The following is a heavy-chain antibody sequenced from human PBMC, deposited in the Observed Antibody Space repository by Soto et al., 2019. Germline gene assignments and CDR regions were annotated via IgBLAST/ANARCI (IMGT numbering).Heavy chain of an antibody. J-gene: IGHJ4*02. CDR1: GFTFSGYS. V-gene: IGHV3-64*01. D-gene: IGHD6-19*01. CDR3: ARGRVEDSSGWATYFDY. CDR2: INTNGVNT. Sequence: EVQLVDSGGGLVQPGGSLRLSCAASGFTFSGYSMFWVRQAPGKGLECVSAINTNGVNTFYAKSVKGRFTISRDNSKNTMYLQMGSLRAEDMAVYYCARGRVEDSSGWATYFDYWGQGTLVTVSS.